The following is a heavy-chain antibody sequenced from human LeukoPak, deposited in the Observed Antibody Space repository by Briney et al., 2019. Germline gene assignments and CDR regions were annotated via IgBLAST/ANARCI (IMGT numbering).Heavy chain of an antibody. CDR3: VRGTGDGYYRTYYFDY. J-gene: IGHJ4*02. V-gene: IGHV4-34*01. CDR2: MNHRSST. CDR1: RGSFSGYY. D-gene: IGHD3-22*01. Sequence: PSQTMSPTSPVYRGSFSGYYWSWNRQPPGKGLEWVGEMNHRSSTNYNPSLKSRVTISVDTSRNQFSLKLSSVTAADTAVYYCVRGTGDGYYRTYYFDYWGQGTLVTVSS.